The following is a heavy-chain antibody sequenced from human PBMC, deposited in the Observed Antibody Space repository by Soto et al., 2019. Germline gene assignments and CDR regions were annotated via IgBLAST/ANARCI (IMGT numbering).Heavy chain of an antibody. CDR1: GFTFSNSA. CDR2: ISASGRST. Sequence: PGGPLRLSCTASGFTFSNSAMTWVRQAPGKGWEWVSIISASGRSTYHAASVKGRFTISRDNSKDTLYLQMTRLRAEDTATYYCAQDGPWLAVYLESWGQGTKVTVYS. CDR3: AQDGPWLAVYLES. D-gene: IGHD3-3*01. J-gene: IGHJ4*02. V-gene: IGHV3-23*01.